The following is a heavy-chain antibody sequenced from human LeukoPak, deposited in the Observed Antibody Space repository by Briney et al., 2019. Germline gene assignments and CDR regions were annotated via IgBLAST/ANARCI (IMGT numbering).Heavy chain of an antibody. Sequence: GGSLRLSCAASGFTFSSYAMHWVRQAPGKGLEWVTVISYDGSNKYYADSVKGRFTISRDNSKNTLYLQMNSLRAEDTAVYYCAREEGITIFGVVIIPAGHFDYWGQGTLVTVSS. J-gene: IGHJ4*02. V-gene: IGHV3-30*01. CDR3: AREEGITIFGVVIIPAGHFDY. CDR2: ISYDGSNK. CDR1: GFTFSSYA. D-gene: IGHD3-3*01.